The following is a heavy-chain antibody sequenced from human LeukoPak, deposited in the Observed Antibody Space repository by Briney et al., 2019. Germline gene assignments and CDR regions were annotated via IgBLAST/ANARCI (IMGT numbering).Heavy chain of an antibody. J-gene: IGHJ4*02. V-gene: IGHV4-30-4*01. Sequence: SETLSLTCTVSGGSISSGDYYWSWIRQPPGRGLEWIGYIYYSGSTYYNPSLKSRVTISVDTSKNQFSLKLSSVTAADTAVYYCAREDYEKGCDYWGQGTLVTVSS. D-gene: IGHD3-16*01. CDR1: GGSISSGDYY. CDR3: AREDYEKGCDY. CDR2: IYYSGST.